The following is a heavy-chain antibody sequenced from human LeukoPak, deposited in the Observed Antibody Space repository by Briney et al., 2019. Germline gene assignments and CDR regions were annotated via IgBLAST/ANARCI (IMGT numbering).Heavy chain of an antibody. CDR2: IDYSGRS. CDR1: GASIRSYS. Sequence: PSETLSLTCIVSGASIRSYSWSWIRQPPGKGLEWIGNIDYSGRSNCNPSLKSRVTISVDTSKNQFSLKLSSVTAADTAVYYCARRSPEWMELFFDYWGQGTLVTVSS. V-gene: IGHV4-59*08. J-gene: IGHJ4*02. D-gene: IGHD3-3*01. CDR3: ARRSPEWMELFFDY.